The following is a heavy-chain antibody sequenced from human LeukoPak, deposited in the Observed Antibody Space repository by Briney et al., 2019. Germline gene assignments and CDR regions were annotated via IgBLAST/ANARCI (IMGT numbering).Heavy chain of an antibody. J-gene: IGHJ6*02. CDR1: GFTFSSYS. CDR3: AKADPKSYYYYGMDV. V-gene: IGHV3-21*04. Sequence: GGSLRLSCAASGFTFSSYSMNWVRQAPGKGLEWVSSISSSSSYIYYADSVKGRFTISRDNSKNTLYLQMNSLRAEDTAVYYCAKADPKSYYYYGMDVWGQGTTVTVSS. CDR2: ISSSSSYI.